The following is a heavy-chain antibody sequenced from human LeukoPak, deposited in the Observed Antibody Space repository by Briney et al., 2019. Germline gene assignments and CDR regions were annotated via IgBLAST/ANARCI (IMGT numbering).Heavy chain of an antibody. Sequence: SETLSLTCTVSGGSISSYYWSWIRQPAGKGLEWIGRIYTSGSTNYNPSLKSRVTMSVDTSKNQFSLKLSSVTAEDTAVYYCARATSGSRDGYNWRFDYWGQGTLVTVSS. V-gene: IGHV4-4*07. J-gene: IGHJ4*02. CDR3: ARATSGSRDGYNWRFDY. CDR1: GGSISSYY. CDR2: IYTSGST. D-gene: IGHD5-24*01.